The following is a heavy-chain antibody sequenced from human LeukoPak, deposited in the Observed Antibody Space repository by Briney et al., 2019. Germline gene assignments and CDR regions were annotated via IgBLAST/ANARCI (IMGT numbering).Heavy chain of an antibody. CDR2: ISYIGST. Sequence: SETLSLTCTVSGGSTSRYYWSWIRQPPGKGLEWIGYISYIGSTNYNPSLKSRVTISIDTSKNQFSLKLSSVTAADTAVYYCARDLVTVTKGFDIWGQGTMVSVSS. V-gene: IGHV4-59*01. D-gene: IGHD4-17*01. CDR3: ARDLVTVTKGFDI. CDR1: GGSTSRYY. J-gene: IGHJ3*02.